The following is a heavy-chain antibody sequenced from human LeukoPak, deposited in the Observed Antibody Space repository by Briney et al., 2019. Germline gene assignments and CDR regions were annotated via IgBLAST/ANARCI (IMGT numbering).Heavy chain of an antibody. CDR1: GGSISPNY. Sequence: SETLSLTCTVSGGSISPNYWSWIRQPPGKGLEWLGYIYYSGNTEYKPSLKSRVAMSVDTSKNQFSLRLSSVTAADTAVYYCARSTGSTMFIDYWGQGTLVTVSS. CDR3: ARSTGSTMFIDY. V-gene: IGHV4-59*01. J-gene: IGHJ4*02. CDR2: IYYSGNT. D-gene: IGHD3-10*02.